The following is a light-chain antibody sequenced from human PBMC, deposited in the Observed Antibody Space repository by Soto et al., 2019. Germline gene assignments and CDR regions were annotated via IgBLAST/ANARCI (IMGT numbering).Light chain of an antibody. Sequence: DIVMTQSTDSLAVSLGERATINCKSSQSVLSSSNNKNFLTWYQQTPGQSPKLLIYWASTRESGVPDRFSGSGSGTDSNLTISSLQAEAVALAYCQPYFRSPYTFGQGTKLEIK. CDR1: QSVLSSSNNKNF. CDR3: QPYFRSPYT. CDR2: WAS. J-gene: IGKJ2*01. V-gene: IGKV4-1*01.